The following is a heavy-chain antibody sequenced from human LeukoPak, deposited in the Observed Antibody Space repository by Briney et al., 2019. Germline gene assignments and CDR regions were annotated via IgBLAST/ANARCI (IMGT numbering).Heavy chain of an antibody. D-gene: IGHD3-16*01. J-gene: IGHJ4*02. CDR1: GFTFSDYY. V-gene: IGHV3-11*06. Sequence: GGSLRLSCAASGFTFSDYYMSWIRQAPGKGLEWVSFISSSSSYTNYPDSVKGRFTISRDNARNSLYLQMNSLRAEDTAVYYCAREGGLRLTTRYFDYWGQGTLVTVSS. CDR3: AREGGLRLTTRYFDY. CDR2: ISSSSSYT.